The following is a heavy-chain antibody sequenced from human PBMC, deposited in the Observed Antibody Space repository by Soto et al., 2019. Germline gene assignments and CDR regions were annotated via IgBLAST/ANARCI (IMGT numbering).Heavy chain of an antibody. CDR2: IIPILRST. CDR1: GGTFVSSA. CDR3: AKKNPHGDSNKAWLYP. Sequence: QVQLLQSGAELREPGSSVRISCTPSGGTFVSSAFAWVRQAPGGKLEWMGGIIPILRSTKYAEKFLGRLTIRADDSSRTAYLELSSLTFDDTAVYFCAKKNPHGDSNKAWLYPWGQGTLVTVST. D-gene: IGHD2-8*01. J-gene: IGHJ5*02. V-gene: IGHV1-69*01.